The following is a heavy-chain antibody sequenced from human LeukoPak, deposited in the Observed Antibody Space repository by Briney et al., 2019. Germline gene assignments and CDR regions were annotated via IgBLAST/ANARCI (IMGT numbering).Heavy chain of an antibody. D-gene: IGHD3-10*01. CDR2: MNPNSGDP. V-gene: IGHV1-8*01. CDR3: ARGPFGSGSFLDY. J-gene: IGHJ4*02. Sequence: ASVQVSRKASRYIFNRNDINWVRQAAGQGLEWMGWMNPNSGDPGYTQKFKGRAAMTRSTSITPAYMELRSLRSEDTAVYYCARGPFGSGSFLDYWGQGTLVTVSS. CDR1: RYIFNRND.